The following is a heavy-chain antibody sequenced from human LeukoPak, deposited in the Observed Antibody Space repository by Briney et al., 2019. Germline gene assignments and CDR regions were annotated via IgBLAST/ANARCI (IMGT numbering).Heavy chain of an antibody. Sequence: SETLSLTCAVSGGSISSSNWWSWVRQSPGKGLEWIGEIYHSGSTNYNPSLKTPVTISVDKSENQFYLNLSSVTAADTAVYYCARANIWGSFRFIDYWGREPWSPSPQ. CDR2: IYHSGST. V-gene: IGHV4-4*02. CDR1: GGSISSSNW. D-gene: IGHD3-16*02. J-gene: IGHJ4*02. CDR3: ARANIWGSFRFIDY.